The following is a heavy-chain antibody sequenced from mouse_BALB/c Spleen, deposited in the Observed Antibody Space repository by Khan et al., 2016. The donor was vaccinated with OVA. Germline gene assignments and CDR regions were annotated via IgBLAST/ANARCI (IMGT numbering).Heavy chain of an antibody. D-gene: IGHD1-1*01. J-gene: IGHJ2*01. CDR3: ERIKKIVATYFDY. V-gene: IGHV1S81*02. Sequence: VQLVESGAELVKAGASVKMSCKASGYTFTSYWMHWVKQRLGQGLEWFAETNPTNGRTYYNEKFKSKATLTVDKSSSTAYMLLSGPTFEDSAVYYCERIKKIVATYFDYWGQGTTLTVSS. CDR2: TNPTNGRT. CDR1: GYTFTSYW.